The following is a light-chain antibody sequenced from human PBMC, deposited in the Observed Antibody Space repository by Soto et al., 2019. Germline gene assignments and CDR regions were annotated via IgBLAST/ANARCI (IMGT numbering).Light chain of an antibody. CDR1: QSVSNNY. J-gene: IGKJ1*01. V-gene: IGKV3-20*01. CDR2: GAS. CDR3: EQYGSAPRA. Sequence: EIVLTQSPGTLSLSPGERATLSCRASQSVSNNYLAWYQQKPGQAPWLLIYGASSRATGIPDRFSCSGSGTEFTLTISRLEPEDFAVFYCEQYGSAPRAFGQGTGVEIK.